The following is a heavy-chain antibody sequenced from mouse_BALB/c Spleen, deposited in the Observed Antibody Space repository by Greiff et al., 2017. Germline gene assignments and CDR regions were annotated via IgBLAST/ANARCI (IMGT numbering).Heavy chain of an antibody. V-gene: IGHV1S135*01. CDR3: AREDPPYYFDY. CDR2: IDPFNGGT. J-gene: IGHJ2*01. Sequence: VQLQQSGPELMKPGASVKISCKASGYSFTSYYMHWVKQSHGKSLEWIGYIDPFNGGTSYNQKFKGKATLTVDKSSSTAYMHLSSLTSEDSAVYYCAREDPPYYFDYWGQGTTLTVSS. CDR1: GYSFTSYY.